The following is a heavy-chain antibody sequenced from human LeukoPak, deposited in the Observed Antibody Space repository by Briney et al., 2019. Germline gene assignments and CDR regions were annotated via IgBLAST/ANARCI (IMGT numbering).Heavy chain of an antibody. CDR1: GGSISSYY. J-gene: IGHJ4*02. CDR2: IYYSGST. Sequence: SETLSLTCTVSGGSISSYYWSWIWQPPGTGLEWIGYIYYSGSTNYNPSLKSRVTISVDTSKNQFSLKLSSVTAADTAVYYCASGGYCSSTSCYSDYWGQGTLVTVSS. V-gene: IGHV4-59*01. CDR3: ASGGYCSSTSCYSDY. D-gene: IGHD2-2*02.